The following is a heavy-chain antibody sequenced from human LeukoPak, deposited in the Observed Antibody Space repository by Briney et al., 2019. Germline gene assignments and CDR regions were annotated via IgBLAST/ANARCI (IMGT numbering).Heavy chain of an antibody. Sequence: GGSLRLSCAASGLTFSSHWMHWVRQAPGKGLVWVSRITNDGSSTTYADSVKGRFTISRDNSKNTLYLQMNSLRAEDTAVYYCARGQRAYQKNWFDPWGQGTLVTVSS. D-gene: IGHD3-16*01. J-gene: IGHJ5*02. CDR2: ITNDGSST. CDR1: GLTFSSHW. CDR3: ARGQRAYQKNWFDP. V-gene: IGHV3-74*01.